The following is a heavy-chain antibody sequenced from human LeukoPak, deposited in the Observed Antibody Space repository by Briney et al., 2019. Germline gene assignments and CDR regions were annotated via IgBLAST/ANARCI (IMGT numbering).Heavy chain of an antibody. D-gene: IGHD4-23*01. CDR3: ARDRSNSVAFDI. CDR2: IYYSGST. J-gene: IGHJ4*02. CDR1: GGSISSSSYY. Sequence: TSETLSLTCTVSGGSISSSSYYWGWIRQPPGKGLEWIGSIYYSGSTYYNPSLKSRVTISVDTSKNQFSLKLSSVTAADTAVYYCARDRSNSVAFDIWGQGTLVSVSS. V-gene: IGHV4-39*07.